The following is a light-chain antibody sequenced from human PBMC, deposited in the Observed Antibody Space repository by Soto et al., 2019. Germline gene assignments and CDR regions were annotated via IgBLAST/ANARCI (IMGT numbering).Light chain of an antibody. CDR2: GAS. V-gene: IGKV3-20*01. J-gene: IGKJ4*01. CDR3: QQYGSSRLT. CDR1: QSVSRNS. Sequence: EIVLAQSPDTLSLSPGERASLSCRASQSVSRNSLDWYQQKAGQAPRLLVYGASSRATGIPDRFSGSGSETDFTLTISRLEPEDVAVYFCQQYGSSRLTFGGGTKVEIK.